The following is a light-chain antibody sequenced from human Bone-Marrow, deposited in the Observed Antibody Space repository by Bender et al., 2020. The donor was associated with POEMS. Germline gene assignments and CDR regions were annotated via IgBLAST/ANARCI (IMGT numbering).Light chain of an antibody. CDR1: ALSKKY. J-gene: IGLJ3*02. CDR2: DDS. CDR3: YSTDTSVDHRGV. Sequence: SYELTQPPSVSVSPGQTARITCSGDALSKKYAYWYQQKSGQAPVLVIYDDSNRPSGIPEKFSGSSSGTMVTLTIRGAQVEDEADYYCYSTDTSVDHRGVFGGGTKLTVL. V-gene: IGLV3-10*01.